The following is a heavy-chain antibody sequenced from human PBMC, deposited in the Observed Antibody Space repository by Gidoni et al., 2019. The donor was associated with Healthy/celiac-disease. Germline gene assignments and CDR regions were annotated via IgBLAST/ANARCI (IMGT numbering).Heavy chain of an antibody. D-gene: IGHD2-8*01. Sequence: QVQLVESGGGLVKPGGSLRLSCVVSVFTFSDYYMSWIRQAPGKGLEWVSYISSSGSTRYYADSVKGRFTISRDNAKNSLYLKMNSLRDEDTAVYYCARDGYCTNGVCYRDFDYWGQGTLVTVSS. J-gene: IGHJ4*02. CDR3: ARDGYCTNGVCYRDFDY. V-gene: IGHV3-11*01. CDR2: ISSSGSTR. CDR1: VFTFSDYY.